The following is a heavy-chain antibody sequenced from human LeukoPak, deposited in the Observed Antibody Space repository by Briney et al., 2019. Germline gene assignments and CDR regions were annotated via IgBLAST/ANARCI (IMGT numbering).Heavy chain of an antibody. V-gene: IGHV4-61*02. J-gene: IGHJ6*03. Sequence: SETLSLTCTVSGGSISSGSYYWSWIRQPAGKGLEWIGRIYTSGSTNYNPSLKSRVTISVDTSKNQFSLKLSSVTAADTAVYYCARGRRPRTYTMVRGVIYYYYMDVWGKGTTVTISS. D-gene: IGHD3-10*01. CDR2: IYTSGST. CDR3: ARGRRPRTYTMVRGVIYYYYMDV. CDR1: GGSISSGSYY.